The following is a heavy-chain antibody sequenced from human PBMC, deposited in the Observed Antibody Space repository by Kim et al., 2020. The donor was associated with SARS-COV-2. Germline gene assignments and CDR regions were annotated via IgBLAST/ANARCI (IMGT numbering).Heavy chain of an antibody. J-gene: IGHJ5*02. D-gene: IGHD5-12*01. CDR1: GYTFTTYA. Sequence: ASVKVSCKASGYTFTTYAMHWVRQAPGQRLEWMGWINAGNGNTKYSQKFQGRVTITRDTSASTAYMELSSLRSEDTAVYYCARVPRYSGNDYRAGHWFDPWGQGTLVTVSS. CDR2: INAGNGNT. CDR3: ARVPRYSGNDYRAGHWFDP. V-gene: IGHV1-3*01.